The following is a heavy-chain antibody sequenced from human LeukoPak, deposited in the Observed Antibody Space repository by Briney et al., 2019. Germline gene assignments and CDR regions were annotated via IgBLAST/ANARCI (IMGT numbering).Heavy chain of an antibody. Sequence: PSETLSLTCSVSGDSISSRDYYWSWIRQPPGKGLEWIGYIYYSGSTSYNPSLKSRVTISVDTSKNQFSLKLSSVTAADTAVYYCARVVWNDDVPLWGQGTMVTVSS. D-gene: IGHD1-1*01. CDR2: IYYSGST. CDR3: ARVVWNDDVPL. CDR1: GDSISSRDYY. V-gene: IGHV4-30-4*08. J-gene: IGHJ3*01.